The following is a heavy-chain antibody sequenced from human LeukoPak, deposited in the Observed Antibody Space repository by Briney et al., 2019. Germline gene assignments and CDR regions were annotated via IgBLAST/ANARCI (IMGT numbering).Heavy chain of an antibody. J-gene: IGHJ3*02. CDR3: ARDWLWYYYDSSGSQRADAFDI. V-gene: IGHV3-7*01. D-gene: IGHD3-22*01. Sequence: GGSLRLSCAASGFTFSSYWMSWVRQAPGKGLEWVANIKQDGSEKYYVDSVKGRLTISRDNAKNSLYLQMNSLRAEDTAVYYCARDWLWYYYDSSGSQRADAFDIWGQGTMVTVSS. CDR2: IKQDGSEK. CDR1: GFTFSSYW.